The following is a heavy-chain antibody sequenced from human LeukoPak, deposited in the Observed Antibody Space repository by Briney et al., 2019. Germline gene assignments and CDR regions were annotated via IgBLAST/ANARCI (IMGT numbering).Heavy chain of an antibody. Sequence: ASVNVSCKASGYTFTGYYMHWVRQAPGQGLEWMGWINPNSGGTNYAQKFQGRVTMTRDTSISTAYMELSRLRSDDTAVYYCARLLRFLEWFDYWGQGTLVTVSS. D-gene: IGHD3-3*01. J-gene: IGHJ4*02. CDR1: GYTFTGYY. CDR2: INPNSGGT. CDR3: ARLLRFLEWFDY. V-gene: IGHV1-2*02.